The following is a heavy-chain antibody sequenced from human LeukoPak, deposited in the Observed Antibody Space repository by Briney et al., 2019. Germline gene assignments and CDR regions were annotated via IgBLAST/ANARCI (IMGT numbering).Heavy chain of an antibody. CDR1: GFTFSSYG. Sequence: GRSLRLSCAASGFTFSSYGMHWVRQAPGKGLEWLGVIWLDGSNKYYADSVKGRFTISRDNSKNTLYLQMNSLRAEHTAVYYCARVGEMVTSPSSYYYYMDVWGKGTAVTVSS. CDR2: IWLDGSNK. D-gene: IGHD5-24*01. V-gene: IGHV3-33*01. CDR3: ARVGEMVTSPSSYYYYMDV. J-gene: IGHJ6*03.